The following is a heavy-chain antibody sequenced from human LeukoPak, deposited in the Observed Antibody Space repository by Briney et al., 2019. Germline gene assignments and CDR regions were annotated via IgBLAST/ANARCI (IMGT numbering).Heavy chain of an antibody. CDR2: MNPNSGNT. D-gene: IGHD6-19*01. CDR1: GYTFTSYD. V-gene: IGHV1-8*01. Sequence: AAVKVSCKASGYTFTSYDINWVRQAAGQGLEWMGWMNPNSGNTGYAQKFQGRVTMTRNTSISTAYMELSSLRSEDTAVYYCARPDWYSSGWYYWGQGTLVTVSS. J-gene: IGHJ4*02. CDR3: ARPDWYSSGWYY.